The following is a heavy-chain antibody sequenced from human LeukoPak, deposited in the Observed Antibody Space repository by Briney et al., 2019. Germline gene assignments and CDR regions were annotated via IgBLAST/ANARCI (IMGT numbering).Heavy chain of an antibody. D-gene: IGHD5-24*01. V-gene: IGHV4-34*01. CDR1: GGSFSGYY. CDR2: INHSGST. Sequence: SETLSLTCAVYGGSFSGYYWSWIRQPPGKGLEWIGEINHSGSTNYNPSLKSRVTISVDTSKNQFSLKLSSVSAADTAVYYCARQSVEMSTISYFDNWGQGTLVTVSS. CDR3: ARQSVEMSTISYFDN. J-gene: IGHJ4*02.